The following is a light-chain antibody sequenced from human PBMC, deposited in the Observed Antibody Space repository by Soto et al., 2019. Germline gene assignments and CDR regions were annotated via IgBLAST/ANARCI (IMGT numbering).Light chain of an antibody. CDR2: GAS. J-gene: IGKJ2*01. Sequence: EIVLTQFPGTLSLSPGERATLSCRASQSVSSSHLAWYQQKPGQAPRLLIYGASNRATGIPDRFSGSGSGKDFTLTISRLEPEDFAVYYCQHYGSSPRTFGRGTKVDIK. CDR3: QHYGSSPRT. CDR1: QSVSSSH. V-gene: IGKV3-20*01.